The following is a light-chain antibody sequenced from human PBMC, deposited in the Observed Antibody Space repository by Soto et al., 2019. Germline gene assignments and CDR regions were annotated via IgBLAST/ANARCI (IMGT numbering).Light chain of an antibody. CDR1: QSISSW. CDR3: QQYSSYSLYT. Sequence: DIQMTQSPSTLSASVGDRVTITCRASQSISSWLAWYQQKPGKAPKLLIYKASSLESGVPSRFSGSGSRTEFTLTISSLQPDDFATYYRQQYSSYSLYTFGQGTKLEI. CDR2: KAS. V-gene: IGKV1-5*03. J-gene: IGKJ2*01.